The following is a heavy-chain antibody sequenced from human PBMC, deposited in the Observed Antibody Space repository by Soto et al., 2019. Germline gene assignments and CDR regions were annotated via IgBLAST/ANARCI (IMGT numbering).Heavy chain of an antibody. V-gene: IGHV4-59*01. J-gene: IGHJ6*02. CDR2: IYYSGST. D-gene: IGHD3-3*02. CDR1: GGSISSYY. Sequence: KPSETLSLTCTVSGGSISSYYWSWIRQPPGKGLEWIGYIYYSGSTNYNPSLKSRVTISVDTSKNQFSLKLSSVTAADTAVYYCARSIRRDGYNKGDYYYYYGMDVWGQGTTVTVSS. CDR3: ARSIRRDGYNKGDYYYYYGMDV.